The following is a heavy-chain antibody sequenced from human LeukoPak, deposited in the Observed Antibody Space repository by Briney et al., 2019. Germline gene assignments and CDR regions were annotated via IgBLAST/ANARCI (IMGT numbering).Heavy chain of an antibody. J-gene: IGHJ4*02. CDR1: GFTFSNAW. D-gene: IGHD5-18*01. Sequence: PGGSLRLSCAASGFTFSNAWMSWIRQAPGKGLEWVGRIKSKTDGGTTDYAAPVKGRFTISRDDSKNTLYLQMNSLKTEDTAVYYCTTRIQLKTLIFDYWGQGTLVTVSS. CDR2: IKSKTDGGTT. V-gene: IGHV3-15*01. CDR3: TTRIQLKTLIFDY.